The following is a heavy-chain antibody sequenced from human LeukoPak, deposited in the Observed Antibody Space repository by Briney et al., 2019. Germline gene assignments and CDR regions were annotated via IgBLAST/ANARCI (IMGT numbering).Heavy chain of an antibody. V-gene: IGHV1-2*06. J-gene: IGHJ4*02. Sequence: ASVKVSCKASGYTFTGYYMHCVRQAPGQGLEWMGRINPNSGGTNYAQKFQGRVTMTTDTSISTAYMELSRLRSDDTAVYYCARDPEYCTNGVCYIEGYWGQGTLVTVSS. D-gene: IGHD2-8*01. CDR3: ARDPEYCTNGVCYIEGY. CDR1: GYTFTGYY. CDR2: INPNSGGT.